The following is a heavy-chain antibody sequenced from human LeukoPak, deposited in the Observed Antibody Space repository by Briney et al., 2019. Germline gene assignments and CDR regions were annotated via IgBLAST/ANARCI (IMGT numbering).Heavy chain of an antibody. CDR1: GFTFSSFW. D-gene: IGHD6-13*01. CDR2: INEDGGEQ. J-gene: IGHJ4*01. V-gene: IGHV3-7*01. CDR3: VSDSGYRSLDW. Sequence: GGSLRLSCAASGFTFSSFWMTWVRQTPGKGLEWLTQINEDGGEQHSVDSVQGRFSISRDNAKNSLFLQMDSLRADDTGVYFCVSDSGYRSLDWWGQGVLVTVSS.